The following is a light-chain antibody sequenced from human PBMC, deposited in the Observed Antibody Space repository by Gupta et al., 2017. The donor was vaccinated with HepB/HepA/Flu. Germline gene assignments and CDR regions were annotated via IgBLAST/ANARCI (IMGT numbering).Light chain of an antibody. J-gene: IGLJ3*02. V-gene: IGLV4-69*01. CDR1: SGHTNYA. CDR3: QTWGSGTRV. Sequence: QPVVTQPPSASASLGASVKFTCTLSSGHTNYAIAWHQQRPEKGPRFLMKIESDGKYTKGDGVPDRFSGSSSGPERDLTISSLQSEDEADYYCQTWGSGTRVFGGGTKLTVL. CDR2: IESDGKY.